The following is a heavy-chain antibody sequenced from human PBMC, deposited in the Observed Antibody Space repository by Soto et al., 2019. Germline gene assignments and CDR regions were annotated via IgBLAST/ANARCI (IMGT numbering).Heavy chain of an antibody. D-gene: IGHD5-18*01. J-gene: IGHJ4*02. CDR3: LRDVGKASGYSYGDY. CDR1: GYTFTTAH. V-gene: IGHV1-46*01. CDR2: INPGDDTP. Sequence: QVHLVQSGAEVKKPGASVQVSCKASGYTFTTAHVHWVRQAPGQGLEWMGLINPGDDTPKQAQKFQGRVTVTRDTSTRTVYLQLSSLRFEDTAVYYSLRDVGKASGYSYGDYWGQGCLVTVSS.